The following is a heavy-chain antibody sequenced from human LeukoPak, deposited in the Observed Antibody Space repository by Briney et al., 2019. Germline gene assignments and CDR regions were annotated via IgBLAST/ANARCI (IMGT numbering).Heavy chain of an antibody. J-gene: IGHJ4*02. Sequence: GGSLRLSCAASGFTVSSNYMSWVRQAPGKGLEWVSVIYSGGTTYYADSVKGRFTISRDNSKNTLYLQMNSLSAEDTAVYCCAREPPYGDYFDYWGQGTLVTVSS. V-gene: IGHV3-53*01. CDR1: GFTVSSNY. CDR2: IYSGGTT. D-gene: IGHD4-17*01. CDR3: AREPPYGDYFDY.